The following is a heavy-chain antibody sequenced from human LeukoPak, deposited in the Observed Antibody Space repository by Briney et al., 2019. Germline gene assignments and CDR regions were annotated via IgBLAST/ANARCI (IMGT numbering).Heavy chain of an antibody. D-gene: IGHD3-10*01. CDR3: ARRRTRYYYGSGSYRDAFDY. CDR1: GDSISSSSSY. J-gene: IGHJ4*02. V-gene: IGHV4-39*07. CDR2: IYYSGNT. Sequence: SETLSLTCTVSGDSISSSSSYWGWIRQPPGKGLEWIGSIYYSGNTYYNTSLKSRVTISVDTSKNQFSLKLSSVTAADTAVYYCARRRTRYYYGSGSYRDAFDYWGQGTLVTVSS.